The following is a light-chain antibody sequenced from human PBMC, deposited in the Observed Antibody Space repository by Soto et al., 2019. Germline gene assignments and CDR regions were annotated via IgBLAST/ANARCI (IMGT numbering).Light chain of an antibody. V-gene: IGLV1-51*01. CDR2: DID. Sequence: QSVLTQPPSVSAAPGQTVTISCSGSSSNIGSNFVSWYRQLPGTAPELVIYDIDKRPSGIPDRISGSKSGTSANLAITGLQTGDEAEYYCGTWDDSLNAVIFGGGTKVTVL. CDR3: GTWDDSLNAVI. J-gene: IGLJ2*01. CDR1: SSNIGSNF.